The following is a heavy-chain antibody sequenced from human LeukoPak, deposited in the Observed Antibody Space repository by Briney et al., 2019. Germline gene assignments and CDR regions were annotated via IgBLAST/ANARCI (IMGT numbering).Heavy chain of an antibody. CDR3: ASACSGGSCYSNLLD. D-gene: IGHD2-15*01. J-gene: IGHJ4*02. CDR1: GYTFTGYY. CDR2: INPNSGGT. V-gene: IGHV1-2*02. Sequence: ASVKVSCKASGYTFTGYYMHWVRQAPGQGLEWIGLINPNSGGTNYAQKFQGRVTMTRDTSISTAYMELSRLRSDDTAVYYYASACSGGSCYSNLLDWGQGTLVTVSS.